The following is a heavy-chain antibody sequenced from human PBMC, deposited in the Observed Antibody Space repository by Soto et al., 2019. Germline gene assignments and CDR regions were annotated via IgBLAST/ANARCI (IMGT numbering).Heavy chain of an antibody. D-gene: IGHD6-13*01. Sequence: SETLSLTCTVSGGSISSYYWSWIRQPPGKGLEWIGYIYYSGSTNYNPSLKSRVTISVDTSKNQFSLKLSSVTAADTVVYYCARHPIAAEDYWGQGTLVTVSS. V-gene: IGHV4-59*08. CDR1: GGSISSYY. J-gene: IGHJ4*02. CDR3: ARHPIAAEDY. CDR2: IYYSGST.